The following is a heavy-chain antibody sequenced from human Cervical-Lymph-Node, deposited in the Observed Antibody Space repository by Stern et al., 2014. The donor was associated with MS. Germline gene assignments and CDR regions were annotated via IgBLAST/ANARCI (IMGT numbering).Heavy chain of an antibody. J-gene: IGHJ3*01. CDR1: GGSITSGGKY. V-gene: IGHV4-31*03. D-gene: IGHD2-2*01. CDR3: ARRKASDYQDAFDV. CDR2: IHYSGST. Sequence: VQLVESGPGLIKPSQTLSLTCIVSGGSITSGGKYWTWMRQHPGKGLEWIGYIHYSGSTYSNPSLQRRVTISRDTSKNQFSLPLSSVTAADTAVYYCARRKASDYQDAFDVWGQGTLVTVSS.